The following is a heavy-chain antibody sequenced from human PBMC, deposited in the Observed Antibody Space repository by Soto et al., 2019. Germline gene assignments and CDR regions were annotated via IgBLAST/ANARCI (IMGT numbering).Heavy chain of an antibody. CDR3: ARTAAAGKNYYGMDV. Sequence: ASVKVSCKASGYTFTRSGISWVRQAPGQGLEWMGWISTYNGDTNYAQTFQGRVTMTTDTSTSTVHMEVRSLRSDDTAVYYCARTAAAGKNYYGMDVWGQGTTVTVSS. CDR2: ISTYNGDT. CDR1: GYTFTRSG. J-gene: IGHJ6*02. D-gene: IGHD6-13*01. V-gene: IGHV1-18*01.